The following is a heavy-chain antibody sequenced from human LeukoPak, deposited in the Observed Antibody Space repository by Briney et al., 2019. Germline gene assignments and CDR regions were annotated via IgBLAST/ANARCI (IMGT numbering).Heavy chain of an antibody. CDR2: IIPILGIA. CDR1: GGTFSSYA. D-gene: IGHD3-22*01. Sequence: SVKVSCKASGGTFSSYAISWVRQAPGQGLEWMGRIIPILGIANYAQKFQGRVTMTRDTSTSTVYMELSSLRSEDTAVYYCARVSYYYDSSGYPDYWGQGTLVTVSS. CDR3: ARVSYYYDSSGYPDY. V-gene: IGHV1-69*04. J-gene: IGHJ4*02.